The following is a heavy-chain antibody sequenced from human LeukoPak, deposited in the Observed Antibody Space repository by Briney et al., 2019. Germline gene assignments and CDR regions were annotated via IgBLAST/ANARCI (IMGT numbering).Heavy chain of an antibody. Sequence: ASETLSLTCTLSGGSFSSYYWSWIRQPPGKGLEWIGYIYYSGSTNYNPSLKSRVTISVDTSKNQFSLKLSSVTATDTAVYYCARAGYSGSDFSVWGKGSTVTISS. D-gene: IGHD5-12*01. V-gene: IGHV4-59*01. CDR3: ARAGYSGSDFSV. CDR2: IYYSGST. J-gene: IGHJ6*04. CDR1: GGSFSSYY.